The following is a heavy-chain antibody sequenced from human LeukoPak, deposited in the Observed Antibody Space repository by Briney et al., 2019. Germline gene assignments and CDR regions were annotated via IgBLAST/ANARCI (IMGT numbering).Heavy chain of an antibody. CDR3: ARRALRYCSSTSCPAQYYGVDV. J-gene: IGHJ6*04. CDR1: GLVKRCCS. D-gene: IGHD2-2*01. V-gene: IGHV3-7*03. CDR2: IKEDGSEK. Sequence: ALTVAWAACGLVKRCCSRRWVYQYTGKGLEWVANIKEDGSEKYYVDSVKGRFTISRDNAKNSLYLQTNSLRAEDTAVYYCARRALRYCSSTSCPAQYYGVDVWGKGTTVTVSS.